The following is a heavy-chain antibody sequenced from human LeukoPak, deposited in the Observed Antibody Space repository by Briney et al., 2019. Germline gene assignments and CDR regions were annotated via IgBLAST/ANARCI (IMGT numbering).Heavy chain of an antibody. Sequence: GSLRLSCAASGFTVRNNFMSWVRQAPGKGLEWVSIVYTDGSTFYAESLRGRFTISRDISKNTLYLQMNSLRIEDTAVYYCTRAGERLPHDAFDIWGPGTVVTVSS. J-gene: IGHJ3*02. CDR2: VYTDGST. CDR3: TRAGERLPHDAFDI. V-gene: IGHV3-53*01. CDR1: GFTVRNNF. D-gene: IGHD1-26*01.